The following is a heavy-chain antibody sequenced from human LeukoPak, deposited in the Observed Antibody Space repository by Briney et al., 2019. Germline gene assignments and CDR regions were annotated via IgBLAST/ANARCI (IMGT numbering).Heavy chain of an antibody. CDR1: GFTFSNYA. V-gene: IGHV3-21*01. Sequence: GGSLRLSCAASGFTFSNYAMSWVRQAPGKGLEWVSSISSSSSYIYYADSVKGRFTISRDNAKNSLYLQMNSLRAEDTAVYYCARDYDFWSGYVDYWGQGTLVTVSS. CDR2: ISSSSSYI. D-gene: IGHD3-3*01. CDR3: ARDYDFWSGYVDY. J-gene: IGHJ4*02.